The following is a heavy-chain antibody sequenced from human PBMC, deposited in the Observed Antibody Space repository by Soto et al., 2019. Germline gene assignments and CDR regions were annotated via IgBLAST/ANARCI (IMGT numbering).Heavy chain of an antibody. CDR1: GYSFTSYW. Sequence: GESLRISCKGPGYSFTSYWIGWVRQMPGKGLEWMGIIYPGDSDTRYSPSFQGKVTISADKSISTASLQWSSLKASTTAMYYCAIHVLELDFGRGPLLAVSWDEPWGEGTLVT. CDR2: IYPGDSDT. CDR3: AIHVLELDFGRGPLLAVSWDEP. J-gene: IGHJ5*02. V-gene: IGHV5-51*01. D-gene: IGHD3-3*01.